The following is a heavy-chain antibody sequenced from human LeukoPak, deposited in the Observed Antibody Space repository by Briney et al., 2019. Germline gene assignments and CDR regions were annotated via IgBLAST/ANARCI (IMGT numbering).Heavy chain of an antibody. CDR2: IYSGGST. D-gene: IGHD4-11*01. CDR1: GSTVSSNY. V-gene: IGHV3-53*01. Sequence: GGSQRLSCAASGSTVSSNYMSWVRQAPGKGLEWVSVIYSGGSTYYADSVKGRFTISRDNSKNTLYLQMNSLRAVDTAVYYCARDSGLTTQDYWGQGTLVTVSS. J-gene: IGHJ4*02. CDR3: ARDSGLTTQDY.